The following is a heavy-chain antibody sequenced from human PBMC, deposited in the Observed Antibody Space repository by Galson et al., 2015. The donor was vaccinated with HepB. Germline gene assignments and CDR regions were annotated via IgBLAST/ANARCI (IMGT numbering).Heavy chain of an antibody. J-gene: IGHJ6*02. CDR1: GFTFTSSA. CDR2: IVVGSGNT. Sequence: SVKVSCKASGFTFTSSAVQWVRQARGQRLEWIGWIVVGSGNTNYAQKFQERVTITRDMSTSTAYMELSSLRSEDTAVYYCAADRISDWDYGMDVWGQGTTVTVSS. CDR3: AADRISDWDYGMDV. D-gene: IGHD3-9*01. V-gene: IGHV1-58*01.